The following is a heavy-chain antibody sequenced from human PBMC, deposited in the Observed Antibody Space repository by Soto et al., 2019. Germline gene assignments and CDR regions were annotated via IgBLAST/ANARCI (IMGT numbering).Heavy chain of an antibody. V-gene: IGHV1-18*01. Sequence: QVQVVQSGDEVKKPGASVKVSCKASGYTFTNYGFSWVRQAPGQGLEWMGWISGYNGNTSYAEKLQGRVTRTTDTSTSTAHMEPTSLRSDDTAVYYCARAGQAPYYYYGMDGWGQGTAVTVSS. CDR1: GYTFTNYG. CDR2: ISGYNGNT. CDR3: ARAGQAPYYYYGMDG. J-gene: IGHJ6*02.